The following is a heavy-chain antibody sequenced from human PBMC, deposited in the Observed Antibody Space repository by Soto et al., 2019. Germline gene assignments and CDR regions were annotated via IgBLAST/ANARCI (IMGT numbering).Heavy chain of an antibody. J-gene: IGHJ4*02. CDR1: GFTFSSYE. CDR2: INSYGTVI. Sequence: QVVESGGGLVQPGGSLRLSCAASGFTFSSYEMNWVRQAPGKGLEWVSYINSYGTVIYYADSVKGRFTISRDNAKNSLSLQMNSLRAEDTAVYYCGSAHKLYYFDYWGQGTRVTVPS. V-gene: IGHV3-48*03. D-gene: IGHD3-10*01. CDR3: GSAHKLYYFDY.